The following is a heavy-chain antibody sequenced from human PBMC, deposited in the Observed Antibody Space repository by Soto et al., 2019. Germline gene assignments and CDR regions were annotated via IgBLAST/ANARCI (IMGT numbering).Heavy chain of an antibody. J-gene: IGHJ6*02. CDR3: ARVHGSGSYYDYYYYGMDV. CDR2: IYHSGST. D-gene: IGHD3-10*01. V-gene: IGHV4-4*02. CDR1: SGSISSSNW. Sequence: PSETLSLTCAVSSGSISSSNWWSWVRQPPGKGLEWIGEIYHSGSTNYNPSLKSRVTISVDKSKNQFSLKLSSVTAADTAVYYCARVHGSGSYYDYYYYGMDVWGQGTTVTVSS.